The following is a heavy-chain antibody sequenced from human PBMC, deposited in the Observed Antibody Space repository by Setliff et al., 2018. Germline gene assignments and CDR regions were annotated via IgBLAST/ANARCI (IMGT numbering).Heavy chain of an antibody. J-gene: IGHJ4*02. V-gene: IGHV3-7*03. CDR2: IKQDGSDQ. CDR1: GFTFSKYW. D-gene: IGHD3-22*01. CDR3: ARGREIAVV. Sequence: GGSLRLSCAASGFTFSKYWMSWVRQAPGKGPEWVANIKQDGSDQYYVDSVKGRFTISRDNAKNSLNLQMTSLRAEDTAVYYCARGREIAVVWGQGTLVTVSS.